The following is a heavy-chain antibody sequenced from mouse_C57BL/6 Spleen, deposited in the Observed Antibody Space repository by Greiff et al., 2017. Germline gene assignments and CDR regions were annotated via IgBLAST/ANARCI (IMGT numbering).Heavy chain of an antibody. CDR2: IHPNSGST. Sequence: VQLQQSGAELVKPGASVKLSCKASGYTFTSYWMHWVKQRPGQGLEWIGMIHPNSGSTNYNEKFKSKATLTVDKSSSTAYMQLSSLTSEDSAVYYCARDLTGTGFAYWGQGTLVTVSA. D-gene: IGHD4-1*01. CDR3: ARDLTGTGFAY. V-gene: IGHV1-64*01. CDR1: GYTFTSYW. J-gene: IGHJ3*01.